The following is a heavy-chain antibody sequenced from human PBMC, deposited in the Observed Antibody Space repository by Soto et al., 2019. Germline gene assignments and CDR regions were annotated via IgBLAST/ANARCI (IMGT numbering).Heavy chain of an antibody. CDR3: AKDLPAVPGEPPTD. CDR2: ISGSGGST. V-gene: IGHV3-23*01. Sequence: EVQLLESGGGLVQPGGSLRLSCAASGFTFSSYAMSWVRQAPGKGLEWVSAISGSGGSTYYADSVKGRFTISRDNSKNTLYLQMNRLRAEDTAGYYWAKDLPAVPGEPPTDWGQGTLVTVSS. CDR1: GFTFSSYA. J-gene: IGHJ4*02. D-gene: IGHD3-10*01.